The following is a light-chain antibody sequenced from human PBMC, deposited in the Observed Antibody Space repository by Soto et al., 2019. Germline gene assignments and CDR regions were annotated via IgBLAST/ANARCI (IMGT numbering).Light chain of an antibody. CDR3: QQYYSCLAIT. CDR1: QSLLYSSNNKNF. V-gene: IGKV4-1*01. Sequence: DIVMTQSPDSLAVSLGERATINCKSSQSLLYSSNNKNFLAWYQQKPGQPPKLLFYWASTRQSGVPDRFSGSGSGTDFTLTITGVQAEDVAVYYCQQYYSCLAITFGQGTRLEIK. CDR2: WAS. J-gene: IGKJ5*01.